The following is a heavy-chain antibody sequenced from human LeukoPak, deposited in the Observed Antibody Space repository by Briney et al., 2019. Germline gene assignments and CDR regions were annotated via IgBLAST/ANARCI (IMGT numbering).Heavy chain of an antibody. V-gene: IGHV4-30-4*01. CDR1: GGSISSGDYY. J-gene: IGHJ4*02. Sequence: PSQTLSLTCTVSGGSISSGDYYWSWIRQPPGKGLEWMGYIYYSGSTYYNPSLKSRVTISVDTSKNQFSLKLSSVTAADTAVYYCARVDYDSSGYDEDYWGQGTLVTVSS. CDR3: ARVDYDSSGYDEDY. CDR2: IYYSGST. D-gene: IGHD3-22*01.